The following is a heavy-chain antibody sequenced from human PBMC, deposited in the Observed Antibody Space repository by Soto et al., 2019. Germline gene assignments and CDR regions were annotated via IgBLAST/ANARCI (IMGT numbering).Heavy chain of an antibody. Sequence: LETLSLTCTVSCGSISSYYWSWIRQPPGKGLEWIGYIYYSGSTNYNPSLKSRVTISVDTSKNQFSLKLSSVTAADTAVYYCARRIAAAGSNWFDPWGQGTLVTVSS. CDR2: IYYSGST. J-gene: IGHJ5*02. CDR1: CGSISSYY. D-gene: IGHD6-13*01. CDR3: ARRIAAAGSNWFDP. V-gene: IGHV4-59*01.